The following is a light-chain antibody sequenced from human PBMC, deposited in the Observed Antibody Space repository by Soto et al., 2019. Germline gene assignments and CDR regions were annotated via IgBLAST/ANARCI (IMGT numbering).Light chain of an antibody. Sequence: EIVLTQSPGTLSLSPGKRATLSCRASQSVSSNYLAWYQRKPGQAPRLLMYGASSRATGIPDRFSGSGSGTDFTLTISRLEPEDFAVYYCQQYGSSGTFGQGTKVDIK. V-gene: IGKV3-20*01. CDR2: GAS. CDR3: QQYGSSGT. J-gene: IGKJ1*01. CDR1: QSVSSNY.